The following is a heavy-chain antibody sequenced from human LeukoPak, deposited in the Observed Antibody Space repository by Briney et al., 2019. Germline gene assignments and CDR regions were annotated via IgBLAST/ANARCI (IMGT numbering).Heavy chain of an antibody. D-gene: IGHD6-19*01. V-gene: IGHV3-33*08. CDR2: IWYDGSRK. CDR3: ARDGYSSGWNWFDP. CDR1: GLTFSSYG. J-gene: IGHJ5*02. Sequence: GGSLRLSCAASGLTFSSYGMHWVRQAPGKGLEWVAVIWYDGSRKYYADSVKGRFTISRDNSKNTLYLQMNSLRAEDTAMYYCARDGYSSGWNWFDPWGQGTLVTVSS.